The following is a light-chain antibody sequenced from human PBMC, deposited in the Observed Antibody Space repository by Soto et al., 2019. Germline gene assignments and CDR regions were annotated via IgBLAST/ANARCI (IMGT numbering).Light chain of an antibody. V-gene: IGKV3-11*01. CDR1: QSVSSS. CDR3: QQRSNWPLT. J-gene: IGKJ4*01. CDR2: DAS. Sequence: DIVLTQSPATLSFSPGERATLPCRASQSVSSSLAWYQQKPGQTPRLLIYDASNRATGTPDRFNGSGSGTDFTLTVSSLEPEDFAVYYCQQRSNWPLTFGGGTKVEIK.